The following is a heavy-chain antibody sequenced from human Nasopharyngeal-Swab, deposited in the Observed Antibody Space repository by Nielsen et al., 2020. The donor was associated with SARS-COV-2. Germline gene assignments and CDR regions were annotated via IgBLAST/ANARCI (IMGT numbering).Heavy chain of an antibody. CDR2: ISPGSDSM. V-gene: IGHV3-48*03. D-gene: IGHD2-8*01. J-gene: IGHJ4*02. Sequence: WIRQPPGKGLEWLSYISPGSDSMSYADSVKGRFTISRDNAKNSLYLQMNSLRAEDTAVYFCARPFGVRYSDNWGQGTLVTVSS. CDR3: ARPFGVRYSDN.